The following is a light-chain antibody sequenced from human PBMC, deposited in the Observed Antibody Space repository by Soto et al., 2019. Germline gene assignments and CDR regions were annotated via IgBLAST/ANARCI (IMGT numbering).Light chain of an antibody. V-gene: IGKV1-39*01. J-gene: IGKJ2*01. CDR3: QQSYSMPYA. CDR1: QTTNNY. Sequence: IRMTQTPSSLSASTGDRVTITCRASQTTNNYLNWYQLKPGKAPKLLIYAASTLQTGVPSRFTGSGSGTDFTLTIISLQPEDYATYFCQQSYSMPYAFGPGTKVDIK. CDR2: AAS.